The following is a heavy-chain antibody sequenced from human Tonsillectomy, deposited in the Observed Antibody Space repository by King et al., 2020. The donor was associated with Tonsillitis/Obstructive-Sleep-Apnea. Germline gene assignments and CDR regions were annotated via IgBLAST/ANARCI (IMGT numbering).Heavy chain of an antibody. J-gene: IGHJ5*02. CDR1: GYTFTSYD. V-gene: IGHV1-8*01. CDR2: MNPNSGNT. CDR3: ARPGIAVAGHSWFDP. D-gene: IGHD6-19*01. Sequence: QLVQSGAEVKKPGASVKVSCKASGYTFTSYDINWVRQATGQGLEWMGWMNPNSGNTGYAKKFQGRVTMTRNTSITTAYMELSSLRFEETAVYYCARPGIAVAGHSWFDPWGQGTLVTVSS.